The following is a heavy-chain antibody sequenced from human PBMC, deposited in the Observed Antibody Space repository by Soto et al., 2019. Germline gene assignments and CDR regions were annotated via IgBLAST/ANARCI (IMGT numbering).Heavy chain of an antibody. CDR1: GYTFTSYA. J-gene: IGHJ6*02. D-gene: IGHD3-9*01. CDR2: INAGNGNT. Sequence: GASVKVSCKASGYTFTSYAMHWVRQAPGQRLEWMGWINAGNGNTKYSQKFQGRVTITRDTSASTAYMELSSLRSEDTAVYYCAREGYDILTGYSYYYYYGMDVWGQGTTVTVSS. V-gene: IGHV1-3*01. CDR3: AREGYDILTGYSYYYYYGMDV.